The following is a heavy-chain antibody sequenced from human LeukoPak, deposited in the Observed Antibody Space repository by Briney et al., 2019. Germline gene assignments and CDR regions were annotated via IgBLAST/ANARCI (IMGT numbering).Heavy chain of an antibody. J-gene: IGHJ4*02. V-gene: IGHV5-51*01. Sequence: GESLQISCKGSGYRFTSYWIGWVRQLPGKGLEWMGIIYPGDSDTRYSPSFQGQVTISADKSISTAYLQWSSLKASDTAMYYCARQASVAVAGTPSILFDYWGQGTLVTVSS. D-gene: IGHD6-19*01. CDR3: ARQASVAVAGTPSILFDY. CDR2: IYPGDSDT. CDR1: GYRFTSYW.